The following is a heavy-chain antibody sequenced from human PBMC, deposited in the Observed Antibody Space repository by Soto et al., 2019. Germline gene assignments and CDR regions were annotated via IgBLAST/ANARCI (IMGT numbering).Heavy chain of an antibody. V-gene: IGHV3-23*01. CDR3: AKVVGIVVVPAAMKNYFDY. CDR2: FIGIGGST. D-gene: IGHD2-2*01. CDR1: GFTFSSYA. J-gene: IGHJ4*02. Sequence: GGSLRLSCAASGFTFSSYAMSWVRQAPGKGLEWVSAFIGIGGSTYYADSVKGRFTISRDNSKNTLYLQMNSLRAEDTAVYYCAKVVGIVVVPAAMKNYFDYWGQGTLVTVSS.